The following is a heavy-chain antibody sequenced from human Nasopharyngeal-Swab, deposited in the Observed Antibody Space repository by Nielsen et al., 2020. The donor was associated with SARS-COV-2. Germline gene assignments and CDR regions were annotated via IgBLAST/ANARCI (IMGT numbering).Heavy chain of an antibody. CDR1: GFTFSSFG. V-gene: IGHV3-30*03. Sequence: GESLKISCSASGFTFSSFGMHWVRQAPGKGLEWVAVISYDGSNKFYADSVKGRFTISRDNSKNTLYLQMNSLRAEDTAVYYCARPSGWLAFDIWGQGTMVTVSS. D-gene: IGHD6-19*01. J-gene: IGHJ3*02. CDR3: ARPSGWLAFDI. CDR2: ISYDGSNK.